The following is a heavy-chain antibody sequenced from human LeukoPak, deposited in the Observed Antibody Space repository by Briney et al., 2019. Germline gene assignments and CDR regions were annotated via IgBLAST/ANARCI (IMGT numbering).Heavy chain of an antibody. CDR2: INPNSGGT. V-gene: IGHV1-2*02. CDR1: GYTFTSYY. J-gene: IGHJ4*02. CDR3: ARGSQWFGELYYFDY. Sequence: VASVKVSCKASGYTFTSYYMHWVRQAPGQGLQWMGWINPNSGGTNYAQKFQGRVTMTRDTSISTAYMELSRLRSDDTAVYYCARGSQWFGELYYFDYWGQGTLVTVSS. D-gene: IGHD3-10*01.